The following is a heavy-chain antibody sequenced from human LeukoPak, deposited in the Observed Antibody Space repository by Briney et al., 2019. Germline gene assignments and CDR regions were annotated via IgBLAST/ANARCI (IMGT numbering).Heavy chain of an antibody. D-gene: IGHD1-26*01. CDR3: AKRDSGSWENWFDP. CDR2: IWYDGSNK. Sequence: HPGRSLRLSCAASGFTFSSYGMHWVRQAPGKGLEWVAVIWYDGSNKYYADSVKGRFTISRDNSKNTLYLQMNSLRAEDTAVYYCAKRDSGSWENWFDPWGQGTLVTVSS. V-gene: IGHV3-33*06. J-gene: IGHJ5*02. CDR1: GFTFSSYG.